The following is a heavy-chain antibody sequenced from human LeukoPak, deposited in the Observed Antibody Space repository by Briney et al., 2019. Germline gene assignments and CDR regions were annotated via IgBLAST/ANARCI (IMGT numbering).Heavy chain of an antibody. CDR3: ARGWVGELSDI. CDR2: IIDNGEST. J-gene: IGHJ3*02. D-gene: IGHD4-17*01. CDR1: GFPFSSYA. Sequence: GGSLRLSCAASGFPFSSYAMSWVRQAPGKGLEWVSGIIDNGESTYYASFAKGRFTISRDNSNNTLYLQMNSLRAEDTAFYFCARGWVGELSDIWGQGTMVTVS. V-gene: IGHV3-23*01.